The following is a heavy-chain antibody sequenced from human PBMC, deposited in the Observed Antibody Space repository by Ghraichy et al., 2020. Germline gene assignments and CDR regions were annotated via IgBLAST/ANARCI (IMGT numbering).Heavy chain of an antibody. V-gene: IGHV3-21*01. J-gene: IGHJ6*02. CDR1: GFTFSSYS. CDR2: ISSSSSYI. CDR3: ARVKDGPDYYYYGMDV. Sequence: GGSLRLSCAASGFTFSSYSMNWVRQAPGKGLEWVSSISSSSSYIYYADSVKGRFTISRDNAKNSLYLQMNSLRAEDMAVYYCARVKDGPDYYYYGMDVWGQGTTVTVSS. D-gene: IGHD1-14*01.